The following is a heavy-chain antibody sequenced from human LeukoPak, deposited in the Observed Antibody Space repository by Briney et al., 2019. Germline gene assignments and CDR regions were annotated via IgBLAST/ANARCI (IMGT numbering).Heavy chain of an antibody. CDR2: IIPILGIA. CDR3: ARASIAARHWFDP. D-gene: IGHD6-6*01. J-gene: IGHJ5*02. Sequence: ASVKVSCKASGGTFSSYATSWVRQAPGQGLEWMGRIIPILGIANYAQKFQGRVTITADKSTSTAYMELSSLRSEDTAVYYCARASIAARHWFDPWGQGTLVTVSS. V-gene: IGHV1-69*04. CDR1: GGTFSSYA.